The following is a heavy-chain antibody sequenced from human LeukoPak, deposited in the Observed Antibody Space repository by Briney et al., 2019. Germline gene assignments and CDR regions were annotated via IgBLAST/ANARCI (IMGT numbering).Heavy chain of an antibody. CDR2: IYWNDDK. D-gene: IGHD6-13*01. Sequence: TLSLTCTVSGGSISSYYWGWIRQPPGKALEWLALIYWNDDKRYSPSLKSRLTITKDTSKNQVVLTMTNMDPVDTATYYCARSGYSSSWYYFDYWGQGTLVTVSS. CDR3: ARSGYSSSWYYFDY. V-gene: IGHV2-5*01. J-gene: IGHJ4*02. CDR1: GGSISSYYW.